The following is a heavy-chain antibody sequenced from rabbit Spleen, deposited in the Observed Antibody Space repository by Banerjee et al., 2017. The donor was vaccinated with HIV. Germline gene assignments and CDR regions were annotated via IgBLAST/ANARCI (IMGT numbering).Heavy chain of an antibody. CDR3: ARGGVNSIAYCNL. CDR2: IHTSGYT. J-gene: IGHJ4*01. D-gene: IGHD6-1*01. V-gene: IGHV1S29*01. Sequence: MIWVRQAPGEGLEYIGFIHTSGYTYYANWVNGRFTISSHNAQNTLYLQLHSLTAADTATYFCARGGVNSIAYCNLWGPGTLVTVS.